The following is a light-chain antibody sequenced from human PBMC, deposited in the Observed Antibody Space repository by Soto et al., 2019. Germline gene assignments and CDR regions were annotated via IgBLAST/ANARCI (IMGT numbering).Light chain of an antibody. J-gene: IGLJ1*01. Sequence: QSVLTQPASVSGSPGQSITISGTGTSSDVGGYNYVSWDQQHPGEAPKLIISEVTVRPSGVSNRFSGSKSGNTASLTISGLQAEDEADYYCSSDTSSGTHVFGPGTKVTVL. CDR2: EVT. CDR1: SSDVGGYNY. V-gene: IGLV2-14*01. CDR3: SSDTSSGTHV.